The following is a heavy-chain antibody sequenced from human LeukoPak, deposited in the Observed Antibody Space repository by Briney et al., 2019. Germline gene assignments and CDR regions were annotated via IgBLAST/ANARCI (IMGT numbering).Heavy chain of an antibody. CDR3: ARRGRDVRGPDY. CDR2: IYPGDSDT. J-gene: IGHJ4*02. CDR1: GYSFTSYW. D-gene: IGHD2-15*01. V-gene: IGHV5-51*01. Sequence: GESLKISCKGFGYSFTSYWIGWVRQMPGKGLEWMGIIYPGDSDTRYSPSFQGQVTISAGKSISTAHLQWSSLKASDSAMYYCARRGRDVRGPDYWRQATLVTVSS.